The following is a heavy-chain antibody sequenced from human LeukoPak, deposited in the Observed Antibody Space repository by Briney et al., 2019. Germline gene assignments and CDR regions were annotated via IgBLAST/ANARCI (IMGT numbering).Heavy chain of an antibody. J-gene: IGHJ4*02. Sequence: GGSLRLSCVASGLSVRGSYMSWVRQAPGKGLEWVSVIYSGDRTYYGDSVKGRFTISRDTSKNTLYLQMNNLRADDTAMYYCTRDLTGTTWSENDYWGQGTLVTISS. CDR1: GLSVRGSY. CDR3: TRDLTGTTWSENDY. D-gene: IGHD6-13*01. V-gene: IGHV3-53*01. CDR2: IYSGDRT.